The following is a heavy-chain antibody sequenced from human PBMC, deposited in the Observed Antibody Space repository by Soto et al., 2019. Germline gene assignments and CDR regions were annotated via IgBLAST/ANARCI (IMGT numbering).Heavy chain of an antibody. CDR2: INHSGST. D-gene: IGHD3-22*01. V-gene: IGHV4-34*01. Sequence: PSETLSLTXAVYGGSFSGYYWSWIRQPPGKGLEWIGEINHSGSTNYNPSLKSRVTISVDTSKNQFSLKLSSVTAADTAVYYCASLPDLGAISDSSGDYWGQGTLVTVSS. CDR3: ASLPDLGAISDSSGDY. CDR1: GGSFSGYY. J-gene: IGHJ4*02.